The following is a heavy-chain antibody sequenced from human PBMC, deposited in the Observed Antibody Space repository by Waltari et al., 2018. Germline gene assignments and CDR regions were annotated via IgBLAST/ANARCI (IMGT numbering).Heavy chain of an antibody. D-gene: IGHD3-10*01. Sequence: QLQLQESGPGLVKPSETLSLTCTVSGASVSSRIHYWGWIRQSPGKGLEWIGSITHSGSSYYDPSLRSSVTLLVDTSKNQFSLKLSSVTAADTAVYYCAEDRAGGDDWGQGTLVTVSS. CDR2: ITHSGSS. CDR1: GASVSSRIHY. J-gene: IGHJ4*02. V-gene: IGHV4-39*07. CDR3: AEDRAGGDD.